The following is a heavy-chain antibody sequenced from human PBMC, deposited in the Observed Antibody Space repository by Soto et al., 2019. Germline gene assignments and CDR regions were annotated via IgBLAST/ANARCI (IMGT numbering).Heavy chain of an antibody. J-gene: IGHJ5*01. CDR1: GFSVTSNY. Sequence: DSGGGLIQPGGSLRLSCAATGFSVTSNYMSWVRQAPGGGLEWVSLIWPGGTTYYADSVRGRFTVSRDNSNNTVFLQMSSLRADDTAVYYCAKVGDSSDYYPAPIDSWGQGTLVTVSS. D-gene: IGHD3-22*01. CDR3: AKVGDSSDYYPAPIDS. V-gene: IGHV3-53*01. CDR2: IWPGGTT.